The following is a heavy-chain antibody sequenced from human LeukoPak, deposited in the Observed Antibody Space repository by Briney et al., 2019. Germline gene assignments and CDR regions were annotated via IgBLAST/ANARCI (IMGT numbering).Heavy chain of an antibody. D-gene: IGHD2-2*03. CDR1: GFTFSSYW. CDR3: VRGGYCSPTSCAPFDP. CDR2: IKQDGSEK. J-gene: IGHJ5*02. Sequence: PGGSLRLSCAASGFTFSSYWMSWVRQAPGKGLEWVAKIKQDGSEKYYVDSVKGRFTIARDNAKNSLYLRMNSLRAEDTAVYYCVRGGYCSPTSCAPFDPWGQGTLVTVSS. V-gene: IGHV3-7*01.